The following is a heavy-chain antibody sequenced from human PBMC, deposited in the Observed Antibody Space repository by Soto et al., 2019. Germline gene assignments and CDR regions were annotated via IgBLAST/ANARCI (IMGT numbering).Heavy chain of an antibody. CDR1: GYTFTSYD. CDR2: MNPNSGNT. Sequence: QVQLVQSGAEVKKPGASVKVSCKASGYTFTSYDINWVRQATGQGLEWMGWMNPNSGNTGYAQKFQGRVTMTRNTSISTAYMELSSLRSEDTAVYYCARVGEDIVVVVASDAGWYFDLWGRGTLVTVSS. CDR3: ARVGEDIVVVVASDAGWYFDL. V-gene: IGHV1-8*01. D-gene: IGHD2-15*01. J-gene: IGHJ2*01.